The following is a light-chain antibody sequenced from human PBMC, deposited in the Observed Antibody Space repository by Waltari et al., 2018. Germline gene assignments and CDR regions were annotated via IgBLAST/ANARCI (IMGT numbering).Light chain of an antibody. Sequence: QSALTQPASVSGSPGQSITIPCTGTSSDVGGYNYVSWYQQHPGKAPKLMIYDVSNRPSGVSNRFSGSKSGNTASLTISGLQAEDEADYYCSSYTSSRRGVFGGGTKLTVL. CDR2: DVS. V-gene: IGLV2-14*01. J-gene: IGLJ3*02. CDR3: SSYTSSRRGV. CDR1: SSDVGGYNY.